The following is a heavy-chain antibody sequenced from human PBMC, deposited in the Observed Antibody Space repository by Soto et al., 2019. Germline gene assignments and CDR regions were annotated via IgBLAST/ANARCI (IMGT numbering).Heavy chain of an antibody. J-gene: IGHJ5*02. CDR1: GGTFSSYA. CDR2: IIPIFGTA. D-gene: IGHD3-22*01. CDR3: ARARGSSGYYQPQSWFDP. Sequence: QVQLVQSGAEVKKPGSSVKVSCTASGGTFSSYAISWVRQAPGQGLEWMGGIIPIFGTANYAQKFQGRVTNTADESTSTAYMELSSLRSEDTAVYYCARARGSSGYYQPQSWFDPWGQGTLVTVSS. V-gene: IGHV1-69*01.